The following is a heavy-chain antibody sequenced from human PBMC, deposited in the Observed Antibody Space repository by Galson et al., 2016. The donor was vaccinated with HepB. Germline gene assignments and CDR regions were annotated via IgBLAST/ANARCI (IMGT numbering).Heavy chain of an antibody. CDR2: INGGNGNT. J-gene: IGHJ4*02. V-gene: IGHV1-3*01. CDR1: GYTFSSYV. CDR3: ARVGGGCNGDKCPFGQ. Sequence: SVKVSCKASGYTFSSYVMHWVRQAPGQRLEWMGWINGGNGNTKYSQKFQGRVTITRDTSASTAYMELSSLRSEDTAISYCARVGGGCNGDKCPFGQWGQGTLVTISS. D-gene: IGHD2-8*01.